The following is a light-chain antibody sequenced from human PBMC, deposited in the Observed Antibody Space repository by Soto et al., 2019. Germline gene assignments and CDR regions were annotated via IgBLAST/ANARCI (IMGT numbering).Light chain of an antibody. J-gene: IGKJ1*01. Sequence: EIVLTQSPGTLSWSPRERATLSCRASQSVNDNYLAWYQHKPGQAPRLLIYGASSRAPGIPDRFSGSGSGTDFTLTISRLEPEDFAIYYCQQYAASPRTFGQGTQVEVK. CDR2: GAS. CDR3: QQYAASPRT. V-gene: IGKV3-20*01. CDR1: QSVNDNY.